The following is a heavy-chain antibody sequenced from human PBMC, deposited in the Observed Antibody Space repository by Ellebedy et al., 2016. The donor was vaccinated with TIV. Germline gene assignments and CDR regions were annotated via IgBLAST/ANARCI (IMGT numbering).Heavy chain of an antibody. V-gene: IGHV4-39*01. Sequence: SETLSLXXTVSGGSTSSSDYYWAWIRQPPGKGLEYIGSVYYTGSAYYNPSLKSRVTMSVDMSKNQFSLKLTSVTATDTAVYYCGQFGPRANYAMDVWGQGTTVTVSS. CDR2: VYYTGSA. D-gene: IGHD3-10*01. CDR1: GGSTSSSDYY. CDR3: GQFGPRANYAMDV. J-gene: IGHJ6*02.